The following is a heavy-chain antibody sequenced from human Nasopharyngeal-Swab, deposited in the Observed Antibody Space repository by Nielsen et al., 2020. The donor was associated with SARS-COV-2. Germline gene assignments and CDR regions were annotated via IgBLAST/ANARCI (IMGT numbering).Heavy chain of an antibody. J-gene: IGHJ5*02. CDR2: INPNSGGT. CDR1: GYTFTGYY. D-gene: IGHD3-10*01. CDR3: AREPGDGVSWFDP. V-gene: IGHV1-2*06. Sequence: ASVKVSCKASGYTFTGYYMHWVRQAPGQGLEWMGRINPNSGGTNYAQKFQGRVTMTRDTSISTAYMELSSLRSEDTAVYYCAREPGDGVSWFDPWGQGTLVTVSS.